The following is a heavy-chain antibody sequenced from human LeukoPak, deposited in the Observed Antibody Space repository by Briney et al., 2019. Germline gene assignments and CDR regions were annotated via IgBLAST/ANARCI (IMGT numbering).Heavy chain of an antibody. CDR3: ARGRSDSGAYCYFGS. V-gene: IGHV3-30*03. D-gene: IGHD3-22*01. CDR2: ISHDGREI. J-gene: IGHJ4*02. Sequence: GGSLRLFCAASGFTLSEYTMHWVRQAPGKGLEWVAVISHDGREIYYADSVKGRFTVSRDDSMSTMYLQMNSLRAEDTALYYCARGRSDSGAYCYFGSWGQGTPVTVSS. CDR1: GFTLSEYT.